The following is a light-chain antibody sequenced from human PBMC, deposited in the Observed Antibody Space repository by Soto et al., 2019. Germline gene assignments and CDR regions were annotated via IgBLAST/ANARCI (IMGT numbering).Light chain of an antibody. CDR3: TSYSRYRVLV. Sequence: QSVLTQPASVSGSLGQSITISCTGTISDIGGYKYVSWYQQHPGKAPKLIIFEVSNRPSGVSDRFSGSNSGNTASMTISGLQAEDEADYYCTSYSRYRVLVFGGGTKVTVL. J-gene: IGLJ3*02. CDR2: EVS. CDR1: ISDIGGYKY. V-gene: IGLV2-14*01.